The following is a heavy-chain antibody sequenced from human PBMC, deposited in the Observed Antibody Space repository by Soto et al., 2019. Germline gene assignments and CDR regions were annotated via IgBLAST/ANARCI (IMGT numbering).Heavy chain of an antibody. V-gene: IGHV4-4*07. Sequence: SETLSLTCTVSGGSISSYYWSWIRQPAGKGLEWIGRIYTSGSTNYNPSLKSRVTMSVDTSKNQFSLKLSSVTAADTAVYYCARVGSDFWSGYYYYFDYWGQGTLVTVSS. D-gene: IGHD3-3*01. CDR1: GGSISSYY. CDR2: IYTSGST. J-gene: IGHJ4*02. CDR3: ARVGSDFWSGYYYYFDY.